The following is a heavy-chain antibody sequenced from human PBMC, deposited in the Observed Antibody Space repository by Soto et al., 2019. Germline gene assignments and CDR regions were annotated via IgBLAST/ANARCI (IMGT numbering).Heavy chain of an antibody. CDR1: GFTFSTHG. V-gene: IGHV3-30*18. D-gene: IGHD6-13*01. Sequence: QVQLVESGGGMVQPGRSLRLSCAASGFTFSTHGMHWVRQAPGKGLEWVAVISYDGSNKFYADSVKGRFSISRDNSQNTLYLQMNSLRAEDTAVYHCVKDEGSPGPFDFWGQGILVTVSS. CDR3: VKDEGSPGPFDF. CDR2: ISYDGSNK. J-gene: IGHJ4*02.